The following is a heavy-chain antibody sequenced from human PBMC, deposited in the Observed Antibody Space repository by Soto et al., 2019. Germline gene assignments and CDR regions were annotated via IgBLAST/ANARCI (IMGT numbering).Heavy chain of an antibody. CDR1: GYTFTSYD. Sequence: AAVKVSCKASGYTFTSYDINWVRQATRQGLEWMGWMNPNSGNTGYTQKFQGRVTMTRNTSISTAYMELSSLRSEDADVYYCARGGETSIFGVVGGWFDPWGQGTLVTVSS. J-gene: IGHJ5*02. V-gene: IGHV1-8*01. D-gene: IGHD3-3*01. CDR3: ARGGETSIFGVVGGWFDP. CDR2: MNPNSGNT.